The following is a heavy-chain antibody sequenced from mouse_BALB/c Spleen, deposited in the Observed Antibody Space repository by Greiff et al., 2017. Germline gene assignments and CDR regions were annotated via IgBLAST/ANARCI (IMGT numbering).Heavy chain of an antibody. CDR3: TRSGDYDGTGYYYAMDY. D-gene: IGHD2-4*01. CDR1: GYTFTSYW. V-gene: IGHV1-69*02. Sequence: VQLHQPGAELVRPGASVKLSCKASGYTFTSYWINWVKQRPGQGLEWIGNIYPSDSYTNYNQKFKDKATLTVDKSSSTAYMQLSSPTSEDSAVYYCTRSGDYDGTGYYYAMDYWGQGTSVTVSS. J-gene: IGHJ4*01. CDR2: IYPSDSYT.